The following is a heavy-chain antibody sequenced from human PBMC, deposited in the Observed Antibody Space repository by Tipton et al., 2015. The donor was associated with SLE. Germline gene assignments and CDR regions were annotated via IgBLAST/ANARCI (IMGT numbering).Heavy chain of an antibody. V-gene: IGHV4-38-2*02. CDR3: ARFGSGTYAYHFDT. Sequence: TLSLTCTVSGYSLTSSYYWGWIRQPPGKGLEWIGRFALSGSTFYNPSLKSRVTISVDMSKDQFSLKLSSVTAADTAVYYCARFGSGTYAYHFDTWGQGMLVSVSS. J-gene: IGHJ4*02. D-gene: IGHD3-10*01. CDR2: FALSGST. CDR1: GYSLTSSYY.